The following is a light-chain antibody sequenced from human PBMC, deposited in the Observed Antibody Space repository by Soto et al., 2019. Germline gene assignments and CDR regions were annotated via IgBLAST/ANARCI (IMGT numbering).Light chain of an antibody. V-gene: IGKV1-39*01. CDR1: HSISTY. CDR3: QQSYTTVTWT. CDR2: AAS. J-gene: IGKJ1*01. Sequence: DIQMTQSPSSLSASIGDRVTITCRASHSISTYLNWYQQKPGKAPKLLLYAASRLQSGVPSRFSGSGSGTDFTLTISSLQPEDFATYYCQQSYTTVTWTFDQGTKVDIK.